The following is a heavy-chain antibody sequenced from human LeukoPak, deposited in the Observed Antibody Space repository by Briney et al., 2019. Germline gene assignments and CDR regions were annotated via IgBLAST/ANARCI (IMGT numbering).Heavy chain of an antibody. CDR2: INPSGGST. Sequence: GASVKVSCKASGGTFSSYTISWVRQAPGQGLEWMGIINPSGGSTSYAQKFQGRVTMTRDTSTSTVYMELSSLRSEDTAVYYCARALVGATSWFDPWGQGTLVTVSS. CDR1: GGTFSSYT. D-gene: IGHD1-26*01. V-gene: IGHV1-46*01. J-gene: IGHJ5*02. CDR3: ARALVGATSWFDP.